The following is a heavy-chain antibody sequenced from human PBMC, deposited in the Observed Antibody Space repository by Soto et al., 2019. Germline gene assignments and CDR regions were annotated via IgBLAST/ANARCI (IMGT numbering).Heavy chain of an antibody. D-gene: IGHD1-26*01. CDR3: ARGSAFIGLDY. J-gene: IGHJ4*02. CDR2: ISYDGSKE. CDR1: GLSFSSYG. V-gene: IGHV3-30*03. Sequence: PGGSLRLSCVASGLSFSSYGMHWVRQAPGKGLEWVAGISYDGSKEYYADSVKGRFTISRDNTKDSLYLQMNSLRAEDTAIYYCARGSAFIGLDYWGQGTPVTVSS.